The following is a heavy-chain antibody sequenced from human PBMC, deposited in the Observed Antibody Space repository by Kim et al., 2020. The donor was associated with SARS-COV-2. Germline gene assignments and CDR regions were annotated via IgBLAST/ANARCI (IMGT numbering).Heavy chain of an antibody. CDR2: INPNNGGT. CDR3: VTRGGNILTGYYLLDY. CDR1: GYTFTGYY. J-gene: IGHJ4*02. V-gene: IGHV1-2*02. Sequence: ASVKVSCKASGYTFTGYYMHWVRQAPGQGLEWMGWINPNNGGTNYAQKFQGRVTMTRDTSISTAYMELSRLRSDDTAVYYCVTRGGNILTGYYLLDYWGQGTLVTVSS. D-gene: IGHD3-9*01.